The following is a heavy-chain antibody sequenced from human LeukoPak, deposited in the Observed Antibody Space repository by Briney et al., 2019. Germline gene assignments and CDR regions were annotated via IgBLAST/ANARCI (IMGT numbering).Heavy chain of an antibody. V-gene: IGHV3-30*04. J-gene: IGHJ3*02. CDR3: TRGYYYGSGSYEGFAAFDI. Sequence: GGSLRLSCAPSGFTFSRYAMHWVRQAPGKGLEWVAIIAYDGSSTYYADSVKGRFTISRDNSNNTMWLQMNSLRGEDTAVYYCTRGYYYGSGSYEGFAAFDIWGQATMVTVSS. D-gene: IGHD3-10*01. CDR2: IAYDGSST. CDR1: GFTFSRYA.